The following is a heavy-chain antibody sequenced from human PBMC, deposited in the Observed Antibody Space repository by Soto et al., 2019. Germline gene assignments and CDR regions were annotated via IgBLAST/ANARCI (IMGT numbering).Heavy chain of an antibody. CDR1: GGSIISYY. D-gene: IGHD6-19*01. J-gene: IGHJ5*02. V-gene: IGHV4-59*01. Sequence: PSETLSLTCAVSGGSIISYYWSWIRQPPWKGLEWIGYIYYSGSTNYNPSLKSRVTISVDTSKNQFSLKLSSVTAADTAVYYCARGQYSSGWYRWFDPWGQGTLVTVSS. CDR3: ARGQYSSGWYRWFDP. CDR2: IYYSGST.